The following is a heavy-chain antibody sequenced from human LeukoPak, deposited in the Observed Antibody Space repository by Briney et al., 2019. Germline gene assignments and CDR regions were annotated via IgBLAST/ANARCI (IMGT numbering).Heavy chain of an antibody. D-gene: IGHD2-21*02. CDR1: GFTFSSYW. Sequence: GGSLRLSCAASGFTFSSYWMSWVRQAPGKGLVWVSRINSDGSSTSYADSVKGRFTISRDNAKNTLYLQMNSLRAEDTAVYYCAREEHIVVVTASPWFDPWGQGTLVTVSS. V-gene: IGHV3-74*01. CDR3: AREEHIVVVTASPWFDP. J-gene: IGHJ5*02. CDR2: INSDGSST.